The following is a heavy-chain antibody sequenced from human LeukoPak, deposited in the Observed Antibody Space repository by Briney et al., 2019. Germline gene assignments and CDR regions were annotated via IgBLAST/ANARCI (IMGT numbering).Heavy chain of an antibody. J-gene: IGHJ4*02. CDR2: IKTKAYGETT. Sequence: GGSLRLSCAASGFTFSSFSLNWFRQAPGKGREWVGFIKTKAYGETTEYAASVKGRFTFSRDDSKSIAYLQMNSLETGDTAVCYCTRDGSSSWFRLFDYWGQGTLVTVSS. CDR3: TRDGSSSWFRLFDY. D-gene: IGHD6-13*01. CDR1: GFTFSSFS. V-gene: IGHV3-49*03.